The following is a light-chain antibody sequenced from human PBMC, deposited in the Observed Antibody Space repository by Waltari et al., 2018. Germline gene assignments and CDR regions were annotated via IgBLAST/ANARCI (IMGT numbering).Light chain of an antibody. V-gene: IGKV4-1*01. CDR1: QSLLYSHNNKNY. J-gene: IGKJ2*01. CDR3: QQYYTTPYT. CDR2: WAS. Sequence: IVMTLSPDSLAMSLGERTPINRKPSQSLLYSHNNKNYLDWYQQKPGQPPNLLIYWASTRESGVPDRFSGSGSGTDFTLTISSLQAEDVAVYYCQQYYTTPYTFGQGTKLEIK.